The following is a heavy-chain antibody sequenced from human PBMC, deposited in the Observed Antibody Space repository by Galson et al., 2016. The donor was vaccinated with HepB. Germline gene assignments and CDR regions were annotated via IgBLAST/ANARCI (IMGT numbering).Heavy chain of an antibody. CDR1: GDSITNDKW. J-gene: IGHJ4*02. V-gene: IGHV4-4*02. Sequence: LSLTCAVSGDSITNDKWWAWVRQAPGKGLEWIGEISHSETTRYNPSLKGRVSISLDKPRNFFSLRVTSVTSADTAIYYCTKMGSDWYRNYFIDSWGQGTLVTVSS. CDR3: TKMGSDWYRNYFIDS. D-gene: IGHD3-9*01. CDR2: ISHSETT.